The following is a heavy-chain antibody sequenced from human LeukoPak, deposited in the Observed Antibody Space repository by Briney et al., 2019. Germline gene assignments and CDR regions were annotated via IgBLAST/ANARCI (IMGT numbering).Heavy chain of an antibody. J-gene: IGHJ4*02. CDR2: IWFDASND. CDR1: GSGFPFTNAW. CDR3: ARGNPPNQPLDY. V-gene: IGHV3-33*08. Sequence: GGSLRLSCAVSGSGFPFTNAWMSWVRQAPGKGLEWVAVIWFDASNDHFADSVKGRFTISRDNSKNTVYLQMNSLRAEDTAVYYCARGNPPNQPLDYWGQGTLVTVSS.